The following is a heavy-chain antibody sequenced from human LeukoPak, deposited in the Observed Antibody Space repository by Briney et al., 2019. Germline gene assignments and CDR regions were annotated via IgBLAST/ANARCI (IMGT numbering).Heavy chain of an antibody. CDR2: IIPIFGTA. CDR3: ARGKVAATPARFDY. V-gene: IGHV1-69*13. CDR1: GGTFSSYA. J-gene: IGHJ4*02. Sequence: SVKVSCKASGGTFSSYAISWVRQAPGQGLEWMGGIIPIFGTANYAQKFQGRVTITADESTSTAYMELSSLRSEDTAVYYCARGKVAATPARFDYCGQGTLVTVSS. D-gene: IGHD2-15*01.